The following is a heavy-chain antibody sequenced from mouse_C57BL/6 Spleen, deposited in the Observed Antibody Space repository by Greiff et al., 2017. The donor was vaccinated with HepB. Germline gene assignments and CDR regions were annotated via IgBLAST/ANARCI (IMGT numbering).Heavy chain of an antibody. CDR3: ARSRYYGSSYPPFAY. CDR2: INPNNGGT. CDR1: GYTFTDYN. V-gene: IGHV1-18*01. Sequence: VQLQQSGPELVKPGASVKIPCKASGYTFTDYNMDWVKQSHGKSLEWIGDINPNNGGTIYNQKFKGKATLTVDKSSSTAYMELRSLTSEDTAVYYCARSRYYGSSYPPFAYWGQGTLVTVSA. D-gene: IGHD1-1*01. J-gene: IGHJ3*01.